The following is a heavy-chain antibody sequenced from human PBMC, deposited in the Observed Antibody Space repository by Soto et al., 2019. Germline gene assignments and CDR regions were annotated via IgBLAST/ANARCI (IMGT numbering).Heavy chain of an antibody. CDR2: ISSSSSTI. CDR3: ARGTIDYGDPRSYWYFDL. Sequence: GGSLRLSCAASGFTFSSYSMNWVRQAPGKGLEWVSYISSSSSTIYYADSVKGRFTISRDNAKNSLYLQMNSLRAEDTAEYYCARGTIDYGDPRSYWYFDLWGRGTLVTVSS. J-gene: IGHJ2*01. CDR1: GFTFSSYS. D-gene: IGHD4-17*01. V-gene: IGHV3-48*04.